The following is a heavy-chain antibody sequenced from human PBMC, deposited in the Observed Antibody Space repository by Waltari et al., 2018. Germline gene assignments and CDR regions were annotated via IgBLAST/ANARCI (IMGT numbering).Heavy chain of an antibody. J-gene: IGHJ4*02. D-gene: IGHD2-2*02. CDR2: IYYSGST. CDR3: ARHIYCSSTSCYSFDY. Sequence: QLQLQESGPGLVKPSETLSLTCTVSGGSIRSSSYYWGWIRQPPGKGREWFGGIYYSGSTYYNPSLKSRVSISVDTSKNQFSLRLSSVTAADTAVYYCARHIYCSSTSCYSFDYWGQGTLVTVSS. V-gene: IGHV4-39*01. CDR1: GGSIRSSSYY.